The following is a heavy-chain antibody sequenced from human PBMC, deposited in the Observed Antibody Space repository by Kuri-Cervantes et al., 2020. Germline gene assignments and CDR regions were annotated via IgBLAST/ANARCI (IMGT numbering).Heavy chain of an antibody. CDR3: ARSGAATKSVTRDYFDY. J-gene: IGHJ4*02. V-gene: IGHV3-48*01. Sequence: GESLKISCAASGFTFSSYSMNWVRQAPGKGLEWVSYISSSSSTIYYADSVKGRFTISRDNSKNTLYLQMNSLRAEDTAVYYCARSGAATKSVTRDYFDYWGQGTLVTVSS. CDR2: ISSSSSTI. D-gene: IGHD6-13*01. CDR1: GFTFSSYS.